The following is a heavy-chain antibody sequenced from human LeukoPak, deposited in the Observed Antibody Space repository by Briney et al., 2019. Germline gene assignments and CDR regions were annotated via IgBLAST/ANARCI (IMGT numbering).Heavy chain of an antibody. J-gene: IGHJ6*02. D-gene: IGHD1-26*01. Sequence: WGSLRLSCAASGFTFSDYYMSWIRQAPGKGLEWVSYIISSSSYANYADSVKGRFTISRDNAKNSLYLQMNSLRAEDTAVYYCARAYSGSALYYYGMDVWGQGTTVTVSS. CDR2: IISSSSYA. CDR1: GFTFSDYY. CDR3: ARAYSGSALYYYGMDV. V-gene: IGHV3-11*05.